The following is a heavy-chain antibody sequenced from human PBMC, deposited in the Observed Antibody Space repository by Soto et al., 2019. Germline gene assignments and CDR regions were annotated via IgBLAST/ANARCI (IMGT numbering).Heavy chain of an antibody. Sequence: SVKVSCKASGGTFSSYTISWVRQAPGQGLEWMGRIIPILGIANYAQKFQGRVTITADKSTSTAYMELSSLRSEDTAVYYCAREGLDSSGYYWPSAFDIWGQGTMVTVSS. D-gene: IGHD3-22*01. CDR1: GGTFSSYT. CDR3: AREGLDSSGYYWPSAFDI. V-gene: IGHV1-69*04. J-gene: IGHJ3*02. CDR2: IIPILGIA.